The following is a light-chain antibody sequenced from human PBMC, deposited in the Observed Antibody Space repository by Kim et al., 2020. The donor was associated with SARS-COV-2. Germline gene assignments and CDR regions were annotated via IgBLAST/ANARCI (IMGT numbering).Light chain of an antibody. Sequence: GQGVTIACSGSSSNIGINIVSWFQQLPGTAPKLLIYGNSQRPSGVPDRFSGSKSGTSASLAISGLQSEDEADYYCAAWDDSLNVWVLGGGTKLTVL. CDR1: SSNIGINI. CDR2: GNS. CDR3: AAWDDSLNVWV. J-gene: IGLJ3*02. V-gene: IGLV1-44*01.